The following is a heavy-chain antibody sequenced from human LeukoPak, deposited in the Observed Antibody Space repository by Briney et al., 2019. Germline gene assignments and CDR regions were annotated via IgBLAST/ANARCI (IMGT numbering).Heavy chain of an antibody. Sequence: GESLRISCKGSGYSFTSYWISWVRQMPGKGLEWMGRIDPSDSYTNYSPSFQGHVTISADKSISTAYLQWSSLKASDTAMYYCARHLLRCFDWFHYGMDVWGKGTTVTVSS. CDR3: ARHLLRCFDWFHYGMDV. D-gene: IGHD3-9*01. CDR2: IDPSDSYT. J-gene: IGHJ6*04. V-gene: IGHV5-10-1*01. CDR1: GYSFTSYW.